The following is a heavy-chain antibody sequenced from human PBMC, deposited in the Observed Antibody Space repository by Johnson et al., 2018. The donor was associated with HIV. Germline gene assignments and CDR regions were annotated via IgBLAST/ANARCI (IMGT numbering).Heavy chain of an antibody. CDR2: ISWNSGSI. D-gene: IGHD3-22*01. J-gene: IGHJ3*01. CDR1: GFTFDDYA. CDR3: ARTRKYTSGPPCAFDF. V-gene: IGHV3-9*01. Sequence: VQLVESGGGLVQPGRSLRLSCAASGFTFDDYAMHWVRQAPGKGLEWVSGISWNSGSIGYADSVKGRFTISRDNAKNSLYLQMNSLRAEDTALYYCARTRKYTSGPPCAFDFWGQGTMVTVSS.